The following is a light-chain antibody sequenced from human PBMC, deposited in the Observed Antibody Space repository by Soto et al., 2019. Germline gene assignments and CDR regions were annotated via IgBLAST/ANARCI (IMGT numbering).Light chain of an antibody. J-gene: IGLJ2*01. CDR3: AAWDDSLSGHVV. Sequence: QSVLAQPPSASGGPGQRVTLSCSGSSSNIGSNYVCWYQHLPGTAPKLLIYRNDQRPSGVPDRISGSKSGTSASLAISGLRSEDEAEYYCAAWDDSLSGHVVFGGGTKLTVL. CDR2: RND. CDR1: SSNIGSNY. V-gene: IGLV1-47*01.